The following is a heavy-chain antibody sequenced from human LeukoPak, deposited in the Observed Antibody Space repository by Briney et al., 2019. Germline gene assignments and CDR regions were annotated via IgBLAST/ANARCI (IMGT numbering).Heavy chain of an antibody. CDR1: GFTFSGFA. V-gene: IGHV3-21*01. D-gene: IGHD5-12*01. CDR2: ISSSSGYI. Sequence: GGSLRLSCAASGFTFSGFAMSWVRRTPGKGLEWVSSISSSSGYIYYAGSVKGRFTISRDNAKKSLYLQMNSLRAEDTAVYYCARAAGYDYDYWGQGTLVTVSS. CDR3: ARAAGYDYDY. J-gene: IGHJ4*02.